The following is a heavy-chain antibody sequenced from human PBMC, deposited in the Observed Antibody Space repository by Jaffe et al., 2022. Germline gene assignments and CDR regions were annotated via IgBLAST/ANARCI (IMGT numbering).Heavy chain of an antibody. J-gene: IGHJ5*02. D-gene: IGHD3-22*01. CDR1: GYSFTSYW. CDR3: VRHTDYYDSSGYYHPTP. V-gene: IGHV5-51*01. CDR2: IYPGDSDT. Sequence: EVQLVQSGAEVKKPGESLKISCKGSGYSFTSYWIGWVRQMPGKGLEWMGIIYPGDSDTRYSPSFQGQVTISADKSISTAYLQWSSLKASDTAMYYCVRHTDYYDSSGYYHPTPWGQGTLVTVSS.